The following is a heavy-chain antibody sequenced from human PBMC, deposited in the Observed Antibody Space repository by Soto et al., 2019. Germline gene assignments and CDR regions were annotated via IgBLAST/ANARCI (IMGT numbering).Heavy chain of an antibody. Sequence: SVKVSCKASGGTFSSYAISWVRQAPGQGLEWMGGIIPIFGTANYAQKFQGRVTITADESTSTAYMELSSLRSEDTAVYYCAREYYYGSSGYYGMDVWGQGTTVTVSS. D-gene: IGHD3-10*01. CDR1: GGTFSSYA. J-gene: IGHJ6*02. V-gene: IGHV1-69*13. CDR3: AREYYYGSSGYYGMDV. CDR2: IIPIFGTA.